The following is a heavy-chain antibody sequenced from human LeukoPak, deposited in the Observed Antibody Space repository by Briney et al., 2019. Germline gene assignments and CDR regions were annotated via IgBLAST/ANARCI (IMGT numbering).Heavy chain of an antibody. J-gene: IGHJ6*03. V-gene: IGHV1-8*03. CDR2: MNPNSGNT. CDR3: ARGVEFISSITMVRGVIVRDDILSYYYMDV. D-gene: IGHD3-10*01. Sequence: ASVKVSCKASGYTFTSYVINWVRQATGQGLEWMGWMNPNSGNTGYAQKFQGRVTITRNTSISTAYMELSSLRSEDTAVYYCARGVEFISSITMVRGVIVRDDILSYYYMDVWGKGTTVTVSS. CDR1: GYTFTSYV.